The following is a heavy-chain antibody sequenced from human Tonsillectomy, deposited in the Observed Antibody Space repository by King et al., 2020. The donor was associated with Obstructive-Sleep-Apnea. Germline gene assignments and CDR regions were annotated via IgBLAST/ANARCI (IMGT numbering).Heavy chain of an antibody. CDR3: GGYNWFDP. V-gene: IGHV3-30*03. J-gene: IGHJ5*02. D-gene: IGHD6-13*01. Sequence: QLVQSGGGVVQPGRSLRLSCAASGFTFSNYGMHWVRQAPGKGLEWVAIISYDGSDKYYADSLKGRFTISRDNSKSTLYLQMNSLRPEDTAVYYCGGYNWFDPWGQGTLVTVSS. CDR1: GFTFSNYG. CDR2: ISYDGSDK.